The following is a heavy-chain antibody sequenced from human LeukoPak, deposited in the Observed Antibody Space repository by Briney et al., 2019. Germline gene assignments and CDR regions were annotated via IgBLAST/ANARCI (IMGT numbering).Heavy chain of an antibody. CDR3: ARQFSRVVIDY. D-gene: IGHD3-3*01. Sequence: SETLSLTCTVSGGPISSYYWSWIRQPPGKGLEWIGYIYYSGSTNYNPSLKSRVTISVDTSKNQFSLKLSSVTAADTAVYYCARQFSRVVIDYWDQGTLVTVSS. CDR1: GGPISSYY. J-gene: IGHJ4*02. CDR2: IYYSGST. V-gene: IGHV4-59*08.